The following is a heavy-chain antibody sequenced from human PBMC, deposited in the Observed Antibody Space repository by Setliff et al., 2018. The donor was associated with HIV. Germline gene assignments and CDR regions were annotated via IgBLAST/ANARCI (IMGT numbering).Heavy chain of an antibody. CDR2: IYYSGST. CDR1: GDSISSYY. CDR3: ATDSGYSFGFNYFDY. D-gene: IGHD5-18*01. Sequence: SETLSLTCTVSGDSISSYYWSWIRQPPGKGLEWIGYIYYSGSTNYNPSLKSRVTISLDMSKNQFSLRLSSVTAADTAVYYCATDSGYSFGFNYFDYWGQGTLVTVSS. V-gene: IGHV4-59*01. J-gene: IGHJ4*02.